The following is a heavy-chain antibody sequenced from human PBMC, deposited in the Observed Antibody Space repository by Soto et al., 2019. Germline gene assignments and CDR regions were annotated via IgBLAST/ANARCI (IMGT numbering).Heavy chain of an antibody. CDR2: IYYSGSA. J-gene: IGHJ4*02. Sequence: SETLSLTCTVSGGSITTYYWIWIRQPPGKGLEWIGSIYYSGSANYNPSLKSRVTISVDTSKNQFSLKLSSVTAADTAVYYCASEYSSGPPSPPIHWGQGTLVTVSS. V-gene: IGHV4-59*08. CDR3: ASEYSSGPPSPPIH. D-gene: IGHD6-19*01. CDR1: GGSITTYY.